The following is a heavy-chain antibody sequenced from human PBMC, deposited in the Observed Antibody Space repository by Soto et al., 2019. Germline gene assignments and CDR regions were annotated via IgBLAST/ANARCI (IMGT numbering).Heavy chain of an antibody. J-gene: IGHJ6*03. V-gene: IGHV3-7*03. CDR1: GFTFSSYW. Sequence: GGSLRLSCAASGFTFSSYWMSWVRQAPGKGLEWVANIKQDGSEKYYVDSVKGRFTISRDNAKNSRYLQMNSLRDEDTVVYYCARRANCSSTSCYRGAYYYYMDVWGKGTTVTVSS. CDR3: ARRANCSSTSCYRGAYYYYMDV. D-gene: IGHD2-2*01. CDR2: IKQDGSEK.